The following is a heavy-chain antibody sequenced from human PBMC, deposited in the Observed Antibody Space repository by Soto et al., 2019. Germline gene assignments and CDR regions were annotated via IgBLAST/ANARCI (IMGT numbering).Heavy chain of an antibody. J-gene: IGHJ3*02. CDR3: ARDQVGATVSAFDI. D-gene: IGHD1-26*01. CDR1: GFTFSSYA. Sequence: GGSLRLSCAASGFTFSSYAMHWVRQAPGKGLEWVAVISYDGSNKYYADSVKGRFTISRDNSKNTLYLQMNSLRAEDTAVYYCARDQVGATVSAFDIWGQGTMVTVSS. CDR2: ISYDGSNK. V-gene: IGHV3-30-3*01.